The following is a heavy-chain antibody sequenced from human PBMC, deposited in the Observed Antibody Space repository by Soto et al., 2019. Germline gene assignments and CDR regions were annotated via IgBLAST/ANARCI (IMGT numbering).Heavy chain of an antibody. CDR3: AKDPLGRTVVVRIFDY. CDR1: GFTFSSYA. CDR2: ISGSGGST. J-gene: IGHJ4*02. Sequence: GGSLRLSCAASGFTFSSYAMSWVRQAPGKGLEWVSAISGSGGSTYYADSVKGRFTISRDNSKNTLYLQMNSLRAEDTAVYYCAKDPLGRTVVVRIFDYWGQGTLVTDSS. V-gene: IGHV3-23*01. D-gene: IGHD2-2*01.